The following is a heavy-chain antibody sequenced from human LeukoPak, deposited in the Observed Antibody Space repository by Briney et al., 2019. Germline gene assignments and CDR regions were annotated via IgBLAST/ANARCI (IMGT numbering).Heavy chain of an antibody. J-gene: IGHJ4*01. V-gene: IGHV3-23*01. CDR1: GFSFSNYG. Sequence: GGSLRLSCAASGFSFSNYGMNWVRQAPGKGLEWVSGITGNGGTTYYADSVKGRFTISRDNSKNTLYLQMNSLRAEDTAVYYCAKDRGSSWSYFDYWGHGTLVTVSS. CDR2: ITGNGGTT. CDR3: AKDRGSSWSYFDY. D-gene: IGHD6-13*01.